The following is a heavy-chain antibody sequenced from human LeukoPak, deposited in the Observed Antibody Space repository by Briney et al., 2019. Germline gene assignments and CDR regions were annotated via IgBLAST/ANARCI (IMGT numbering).Heavy chain of an antibody. CDR1: GFTFSSYS. J-gene: IGHJ3*02. CDR3: ARSRSSYIGAFDI. CDR2: ISSSSSTI. Sequence: PGGSLRLSCAASGFTFSSYSMNWVRQAPGKGLEWVSYISSSSSTIYYADSVKGRFTISRDNAKNSLYLQMNSLKDEDTAVYYCARSRSSYIGAFDIWGQGTMVTVSS. D-gene: IGHD1-14*01. V-gene: IGHV3-48*02.